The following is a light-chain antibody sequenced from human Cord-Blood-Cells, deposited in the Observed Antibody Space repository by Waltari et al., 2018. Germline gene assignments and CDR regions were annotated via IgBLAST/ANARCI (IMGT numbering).Light chain of an antibody. CDR2: AVS. J-gene: IGLJ2*01. Sequence: QSALTQPASVSGSPGQSITISCTGTSSAVGGYNYVSRYQQHPGKAPKLMIYAVSNRPSGASNRFSGSKSGNTASLTISGLQAEDEADYYCSSYTSSSTLVVFGGGTKLTVL. CDR1: SSAVGGYNY. V-gene: IGLV2-14*01. CDR3: SSYTSSSTLVV.